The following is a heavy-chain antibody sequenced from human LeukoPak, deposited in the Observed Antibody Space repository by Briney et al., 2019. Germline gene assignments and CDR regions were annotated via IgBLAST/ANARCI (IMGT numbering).Heavy chain of an antibody. J-gene: IGHJ4*02. V-gene: IGHV3-11*01. D-gene: IGHD4-17*01. CDR1: GFTFSDYY. Sequence: GGSLRLSCAASGFTFSDYYMSWIRQAPGKGLEWVSYISSSGSTIYYADPVKGRFTISRDNAKNSLYLQMNSLRAEDTAVYYCARDTTVTTDPVLSFDYWGQGTLVTVSS. CDR2: ISSSGSTI. CDR3: ARDTTVTTDPVLSFDY.